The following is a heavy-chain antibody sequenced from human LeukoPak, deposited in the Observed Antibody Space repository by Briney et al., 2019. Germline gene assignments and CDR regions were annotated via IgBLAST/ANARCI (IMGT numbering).Heavy chain of an antibody. CDR3: ATNLGAYTYKPTDAFDI. V-gene: IGHV1-24*01. J-gene: IGHJ3*02. D-gene: IGHD3-10*01. CDR1: GYTPTVLS. CDR2: FDPEDGET. Sequence: GASVKVSCKVSGYTPTVLSMHWVRQALGKGLEWMGGFDPEDGETIYAQKFQGRVTMTEDTSTDTAYVELSSLRSEDTAVYYCATNLGAYTYKPTDAFDIWGQGTMVTVSS.